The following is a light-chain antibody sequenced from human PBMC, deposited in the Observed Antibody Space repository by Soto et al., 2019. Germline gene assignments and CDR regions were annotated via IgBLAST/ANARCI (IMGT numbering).Light chain of an antibody. CDR2: ADN. J-gene: IGLJ1*01. CDR3: AAWDDTMNGRYV. V-gene: IGLV1-44*01. CDR1: NSNIGINT. Sequence: QSVLTQPPSASGTPGQRVTISCSGSNSNIGINTVSWYQQVPGTAPRVLIYADNQRPSGVPDRFSGSKSGTSASLAIGWLQSEDEAAYYCAAWDDTMNGRYVFGTGTKVTGL.